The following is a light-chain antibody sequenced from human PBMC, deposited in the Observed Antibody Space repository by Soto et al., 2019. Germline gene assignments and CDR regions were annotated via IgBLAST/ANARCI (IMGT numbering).Light chain of an antibody. Sequence: QSVLTQSSSASASLGSSVKLTCTLSSGHSHYIIAWHQQQPGKAPRYLMKLEAGGRYNKGSGVPERFSGSSSGADRYLTISNLQFEDEGYYYCETWDRNTRVFGGGTKVTVL. CDR3: ETWDRNTRV. V-gene: IGLV4-60*02. CDR1: SGHSHYI. J-gene: IGLJ3*02. CDR2: LEAGGRY.